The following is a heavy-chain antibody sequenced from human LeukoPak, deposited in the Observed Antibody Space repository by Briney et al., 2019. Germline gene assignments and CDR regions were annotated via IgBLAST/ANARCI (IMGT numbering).Heavy chain of an antibody. CDR3: AKGGGQWLVRNWFDP. J-gene: IGHJ5*02. CDR1: GFTFDDYA. D-gene: IGHD6-19*01. Sequence: PGGSLRLSCAASGFTFDDYAMHWVRQAPGKGLEWVSGISWNSGSIGYADSVKGRFTTSRDNAKNSLYLQMNSLRAEDTALYYCAKGGGQWLVRNWFDPWGQGTLVTVSS. CDR2: ISWNSGSI. V-gene: IGHV3-9*01.